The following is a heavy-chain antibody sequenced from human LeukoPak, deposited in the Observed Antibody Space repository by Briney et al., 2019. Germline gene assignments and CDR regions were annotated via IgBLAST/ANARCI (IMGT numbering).Heavy chain of an antibody. CDR1: GFTFSSYW. D-gene: IGHD2-2*01. Sequence: AGGSLRLSCAASGFTFSSYWMHWVRQAPGKGLVWVSRIYNDGSTTSYADSVKGRFTISRDNAKNTLYLQMNSLRAEDTAVYYRAREFTSRSFDPWGQGTLVTVSS. V-gene: IGHV3-74*01. J-gene: IGHJ5*02. CDR3: AREFTSRSFDP. CDR2: IYNDGSTT.